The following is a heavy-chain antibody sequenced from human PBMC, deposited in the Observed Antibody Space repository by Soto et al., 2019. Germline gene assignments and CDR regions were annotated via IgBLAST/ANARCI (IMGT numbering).Heavy chain of an antibody. CDR2: TYYRSKWYN. Sequence: PSQTLSLTCAISGDSVSSNSAAWNWIRQSPSRSLEWLGRTYYRSKWYNDYAVSVKSRITINPDTSKNQFSLQLNSVTPEDTAVYYCARVRIAAAGTSDYYYYMDGWGKGTTVNVSS. V-gene: IGHV6-1*01. J-gene: IGHJ6*03. CDR3: ARVRIAAAGTSDYYYYMDG. CDR1: GDSVSSNSAA. D-gene: IGHD6-13*01.